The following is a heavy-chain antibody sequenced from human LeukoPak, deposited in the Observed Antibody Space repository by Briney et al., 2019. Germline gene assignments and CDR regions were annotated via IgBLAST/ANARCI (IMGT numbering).Heavy chain of an antibody. V-gene: IGHV3-7*01. D-gene: IGHD3-10*01. J-gene: IGHJ4*02. CDR1: GFTFSNYW. CDR2: IKHDGSEK. Sequence: GGSLRLSCAASGFTFSNYWMSWVRQAPGKGLEWVANIKHDGSEKYYVDSVKGRFTISRDNAKNSLYLQMNSLRAEDTAVYYCASLGGSGSYYNPYFDYWGQGTLVTVSS. CDR3: ASLGGSGSYYNPYFDY.